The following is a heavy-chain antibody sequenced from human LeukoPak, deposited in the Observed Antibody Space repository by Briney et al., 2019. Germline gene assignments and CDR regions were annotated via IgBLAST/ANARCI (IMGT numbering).Heavy chain of an antibody. D-gene: IGHD2-2*01. V-gene: IGHV3-21*01. Sequence: GGSLRLSCAASGFTFSSYEMKWVRQAPGKGLEWVSSISSSSSYIYYADSVKGRFTISRDNAKNSLYLQMNSLRAEDTAVYYRARGQIRSKDNWFDPWGQGTLVTVSS. CDR2: ISSSSSYI. CDR3: ARGQIRSKDNWFDP. CDR1: GFTFSSYE. J-gene: IGHJ5*02.